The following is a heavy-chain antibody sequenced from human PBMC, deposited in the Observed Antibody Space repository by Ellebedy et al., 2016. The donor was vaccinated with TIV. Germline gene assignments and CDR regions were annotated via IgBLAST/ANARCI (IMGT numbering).Heavy chain of an antibody. CDR2: ISYDGTLK. Sequence: PGGSLRLSCAASGFTFSSYAMNWVRQAPGKGLEWVSIISYDGTLKYNADSVKGRFTISRDNSQNRLYLQLSSLRPEDKAVYYCARTGWVYFDSSGNIGPLDHWGQGTLVTVSS. CDR1: GFTFSSYA. D-gene: IGHD3-22*01. CDR3: ARTGWVYFDSSGNIGPLDH. J-gene: IGHJ4*02. V-gene: IGHV3-30*04.